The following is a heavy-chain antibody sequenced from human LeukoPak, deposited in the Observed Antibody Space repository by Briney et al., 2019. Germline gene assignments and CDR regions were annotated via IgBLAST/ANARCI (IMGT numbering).Heavy chain of an antibody. Sequence: GGSLRLSCAASRFAFDNFAMSWVRQAPGKGLKWVAAVNDNGAATFYADSVKGRFTISRDNSYNTVSLQMNGLRDDDTGVYYCAKFAPYIVAVTAILSAFDIWGQGTMVTVSS. D-gene: IGHD2-21*02. CDR3: AKFAPYIVAVTAILSAFDI. CDR2: VNDNGAAT. J-gene: IGHJ3*02. V-gene: IGHV3-23*01. CDR1: RFAFDNFA.